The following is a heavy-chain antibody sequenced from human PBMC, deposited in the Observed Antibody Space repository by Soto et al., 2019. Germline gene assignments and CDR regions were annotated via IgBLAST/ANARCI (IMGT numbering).Heavy chain of an antibody. CDR2: FDPEDGET. CDR1: GYTITELS. CDR3: ATGVVPAAKVYYYYYGMDV. J-gene: IGHJ6*04. D-gene: IGHD2-2*01. V-gene: IGHV1-24*01. Sequence: ASVKVSCKVSGYTITELSMHWVRPAPGKGLEWMGGFDPEDGETIYAQKFQGRVTMTEDTSTDTAYMELSSLRSEDTAVYYCATGVVPAAKVYYYYYGMDVWGKGTTVTVSS.